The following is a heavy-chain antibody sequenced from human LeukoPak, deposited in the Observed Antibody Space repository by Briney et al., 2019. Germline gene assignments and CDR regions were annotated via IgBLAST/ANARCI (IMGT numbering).Heavy chain of an antibody. CDR1: GDSLTSGSRY. CDR2: FYSRTRT. V-gene: IGHV4-61*09. CDR3: ARCMSELDYGDYAYYYHMDV. J-gene: IGHJ6*04. Sequence: PSETLSLTCTVSGDSLTSGSRYWSWVRQPPGRGLGWIGHFYSRTRTTYNPSLESRVTISGDTAKNQFSLKLHSVTAADTAVYFCARCMSELDYGDYAYYYHMDVWGKGTTVTVSS. D-gene: IGHD4-17*01.